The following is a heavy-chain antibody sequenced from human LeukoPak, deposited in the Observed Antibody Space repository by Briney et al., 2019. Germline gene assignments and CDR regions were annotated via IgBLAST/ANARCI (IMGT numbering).Heavy chain of an antibody. CDR3: ARGKNSSGIAVAGPPDY. CDR1: GFTFSSYS. J-gene: IGHJ4*02. V-gene: IGHV3-21*01. Sequence: GGSLRLSXAASGFTFSSYSMNWVRQAPGKGLEWVSSISSSSSYIYYADSVKGRFTISRDNAKNSLYLQMNSLRAEDTAVYYCARGKNSSGIAVAGPPDYWGQGTLVTVSS. CDR2: ISSSSSYI. D-gene: IGHD6-19*01.